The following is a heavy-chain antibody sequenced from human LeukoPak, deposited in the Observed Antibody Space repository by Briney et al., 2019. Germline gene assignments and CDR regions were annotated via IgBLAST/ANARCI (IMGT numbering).Heavy chain of an antibody. D-gene: IGHD3-10*01. CDR1: GYIFSNYA. V-gene: IGHV7-4-1*02. Sequence: ASVKVSCQASGYIFSNYAMSWVRQAPGQGLEWMGWINTNTGNPTYAQGFTGRFVFSLDTSVSTTYLQISSLKAEDTAVYYCARVSLVRGIGYWGQGTLVTVSS. CDR2: INTNTGNP. J-gene: IGHJ4*02. CDR3: ARVSLVRGIGY.